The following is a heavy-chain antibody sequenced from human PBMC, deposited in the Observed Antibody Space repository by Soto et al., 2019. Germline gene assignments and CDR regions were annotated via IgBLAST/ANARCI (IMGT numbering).Heavy chain of an antibody. CDR3: TIEGAYPGPDFDY. CDR2: TKNKANSYTT. V-gene: IGHV3-72*01. D-gene: IGHD3-16*01. CDR1: GFTFSDRY. Sequence: GGSLRLSCAASGFTFSDRYMDWVRQAQGQGLEWVGRTKNKANSYTTEYAASVKGRFTISRDYSRDSVYLQMNSLKTDDTAVYYCTIEGAYPGPDFDYWGQGTLVTVSS. J-gene: IGHJ4*02.